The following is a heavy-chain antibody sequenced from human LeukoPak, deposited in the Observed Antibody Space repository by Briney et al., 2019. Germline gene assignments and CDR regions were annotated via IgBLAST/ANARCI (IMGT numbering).Heavy chain of an antibody. CDR3: AKSGYNRFDY. D-gene: IGHD5-24*01. Sequence: PGGSLRLSCAAAGFTFSSSAMSWVRQAPGKGLGWVSTISGSGGRTYYADSVKGRFTISRDNSKNTLYLQMNSLRAEDTAVYCCAKSGYNRFDYWGQGTLVTVSS. CDR1: GFTFSSSA. V-gene: IGHV3-23*01. J-gene: IGHJ4*02. CDR2: ISGSGGRT.